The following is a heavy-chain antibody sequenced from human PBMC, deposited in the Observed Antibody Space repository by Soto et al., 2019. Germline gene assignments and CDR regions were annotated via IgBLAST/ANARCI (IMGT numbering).Heavy chain of an antibody. CDR1: GGSISSYY. J-gene: IGHJ6*02. V-gene: IGHV4-59*01. CDR2: IYYSGST. D-gene: IGHD5-18*01. Sequence: SETLSLTCTVSGGSISSYYWSWIRQPPGKGLEWIGYIYYSGSTNYNPSLKSRVTISVDTSKNQFSLKLSSVTAADTAVYYCARDTTVGDSYGYYYYYYGMDVCGQGTTVTVSS. CDR3: ARDTTVGDSYGYYYYYYGMDV.